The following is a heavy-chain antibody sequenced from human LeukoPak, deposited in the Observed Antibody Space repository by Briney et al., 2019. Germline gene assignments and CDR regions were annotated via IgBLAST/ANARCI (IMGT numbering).Heavy chain of an antibody. D-gene: IGHD3-3*01. CDR1: GGSISSYN. J-gene: IGHJ4*02. CDR2: IYYSGST. Sequence: PSETLSLTCTVSGGSISSYNWSWIRQPPGKGLEWIGYIYYSGSTNYNPSLKSRVTISVDTSKNQFSLKLSSVTAADTAVYYCARSLGHYYDFWSGYYYPDWGQGTLVTVSS. V-gene: IGHV4-59*08. CDR3: ARSLGHYYDFWSGYYYPD.